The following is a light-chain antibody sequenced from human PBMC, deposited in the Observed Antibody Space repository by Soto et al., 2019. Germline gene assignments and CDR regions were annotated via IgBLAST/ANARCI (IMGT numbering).Light chain of an antibody. CDR1: ESVGGS. CDR2: DVS. Sequence: EIVMTQSPATLSVSPGERATLSCRASESVGGSLAWYQQKPAQAPRLLIYDVSTRATGTPARFSGSGSGTEFTLTISSLQSEDFAVYYCQQYNKWPLFAFGPGTKVDSK. J-gene: IGKJ3*01. V-gene: IGKV3-15*01. CDR3: QQYNKWPLFA.